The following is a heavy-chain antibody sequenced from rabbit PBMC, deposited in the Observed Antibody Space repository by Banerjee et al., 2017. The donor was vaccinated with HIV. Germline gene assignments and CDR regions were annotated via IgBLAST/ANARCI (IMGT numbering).Heavy chain of an antibody. V-gene: IGHV1S47*01. Sequence: QEQLEESGGDLVKPGASLTLTCKASGIDFSSNGISWVRQAPGKGLEWIACIYTGSSGYTFYASWAKGRFTITRSTSLNTVTLQMTSLTAADTATYFCARDAGISYYLDAFNLWGQGTLVTVS. J-gene: IGHJ4*01. CDR3: ARDAGISYYLDAFNL. CDR2: IYTGSSGYT. D-gene: IGHD8-1*01. CDR1: GIDFSSNG.